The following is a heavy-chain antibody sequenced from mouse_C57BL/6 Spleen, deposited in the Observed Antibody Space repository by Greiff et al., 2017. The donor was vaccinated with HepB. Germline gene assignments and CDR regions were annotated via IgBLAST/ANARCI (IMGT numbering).Heavy chain of an antibody. CDR1: GYAFSSSW. D-gene: IGHD5-2*01. Sequence: QVQLQQSGPELVKPGASVKISCKASGYAFSSSWMNWVKQRPGKGLEWIGRIYPGDGDTNYNGKFKGKATLTADKSSSTAYMQLSSLTSEDSAVYFCAREYGYAMDYWGQGTSLTVSS. CDR2: IYPGDGDT. J-gene: IGHJ4*01. CDR3: AREYGYAMDY. V-gene: IGHV1-82*01.